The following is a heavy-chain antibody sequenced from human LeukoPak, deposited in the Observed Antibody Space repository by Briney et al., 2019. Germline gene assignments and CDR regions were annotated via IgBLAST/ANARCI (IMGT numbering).Heavy chain of an antibody. V-gene: IGHV3-9*01. CDR3: AKGWGAKVIAAAYYYYYGMDV. D-gene: IGHD6-13*01. CDR1: GFTFDDYA. J-gene: IGHJ6*02. Sequence: PGGSLRLSCAASGFTFDDYAMHWVRHAPGKGLEWVSGISWNSGSIGYADSVKGRFTISRDNAKNSLYLQMNSLRAEDTALYYCAKGWGAKVIAAAYYYYYGMDVWGQGTTVTISS. CDR2: ISWNSGSI.